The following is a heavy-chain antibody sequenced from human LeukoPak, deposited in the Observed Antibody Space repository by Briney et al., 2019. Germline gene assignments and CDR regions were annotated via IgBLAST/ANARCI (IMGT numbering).Heavy chain of an antibody. Sequence: PSETLSLTCAVYGGSFSGYYWSWIRQPPGKGLEWIGEINHSGSTNYNPSLKSRVTISVDTSKNQFSLKLSSVTAADTAVYCCARGRNYSSSWRYYFDYWGQGTLVTVSS. CDR1: GGSFSGYY. D-gene: IGHD6-13*01. CDR2: INHSGST. J-gene: IGHJ4*02. CDR3: ARGRNYSSSWRYYFDY. V-gene: IGHV4-34*01.